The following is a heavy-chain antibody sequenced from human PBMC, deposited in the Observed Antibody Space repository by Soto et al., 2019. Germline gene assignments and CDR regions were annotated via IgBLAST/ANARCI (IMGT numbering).Heavy chain of an antibody. J-gene: IGHJ5*02. CDR3: ARSLGYSSSDWFDP. V-gene: IGHV1-18*01. D-gene: IGHD6-6*01. Sequence: QVQLVQSGAEVKKPGASVKVSCKASGYTFTSYGITWVRQAPGQGLEWMGWISTYNGNTNYEQKIQGRVTMTTDTSTSTAYMELRSPRSDDTAVYYCARSLGYSSSDWFDPWGQGTLVTVSS. CDR1: GYTFTSYG. CDR2: ISTYNGNT.